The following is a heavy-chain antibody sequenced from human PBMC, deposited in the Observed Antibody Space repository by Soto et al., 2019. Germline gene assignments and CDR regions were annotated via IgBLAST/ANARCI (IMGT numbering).Heavy chain of an antibody. CDR2: IIPVCETR. V-gene: IGHV1-69*13. D-gene: IGHD4-4*01. CDR1: GCSFRNYV. J-gene: IGHJ4*02. Sequence: ASVKVSCKASGCSFRNYVMSWVRQAPGQGLEWMGGIIPVCETRTYAQKFQGRVTITADDSTSTVSMEMSNLRSEDTAVYFCSNHSDSNSYSRFDCWGQGTLVTLSS. CDR3: SNHSDSNSYSRFDC.